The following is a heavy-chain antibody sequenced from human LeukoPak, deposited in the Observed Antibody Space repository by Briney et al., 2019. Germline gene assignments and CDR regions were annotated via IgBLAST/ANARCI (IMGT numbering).Heavy chain of an antibody. Sequence: GGSLRLSCAASGLTFSSYAMSWVRQAPGKGLEWVSAISGSGGSTYYADSVKGRFTISRDNSKNTLYLQMNSLRAEDTAVYYCATKPTYCSSTSCYYYYGMDVWGQGTTVTVSS. V-gene: IGHV3-23*01. D-gene: IGHD2-2*01. CDR2: ISGSGGST. CDR1: GLTFSSYA. CDR3: ATKPTYCSSTSCYYYYGMDV. J-gene: IGHJ6*02.